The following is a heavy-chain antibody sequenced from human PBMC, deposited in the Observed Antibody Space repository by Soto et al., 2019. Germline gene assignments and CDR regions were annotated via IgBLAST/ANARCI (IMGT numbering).Heavy chain of an antibody. J-gene: IGHJ5*02. D-gene: IGHD2-2*01. CDR1: GYTFTSYG. Sequence: QVQLVQSGAEVKKPGASVKVSCKASGYTFTSYGISWVRQAPGQGLEWMGWISAYNGNTNYAQKLQGRVTMTTDTATSTAYMELRSLRSDDTAVYYCARVPQNHQLLHNWFDPWGQGTLVTVSS. CDR3: ARVPQNHQLLHNWFDP. CDR2: ISAYNGNT. V-gene: IGHV1-18*01.